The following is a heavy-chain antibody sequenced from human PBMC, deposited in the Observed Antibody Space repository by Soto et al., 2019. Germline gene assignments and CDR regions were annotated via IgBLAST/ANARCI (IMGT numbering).Heavy chain of an antibody. CDR1: GDSISSRSYY. J-gene: IGHJ4*02. D-gene: IGHD2-21*02. Sequence: SETLSLTCTVTGDSISSRSYYWGWIRQPPGKGLEWIGSIYYSGSTYNNPSLRSRVSMSIDTSKDQFSLKLKSVTAADTALYFCARQRNSVVTKAYFDVWGPGSLVTVSS. CDR3: ARQRNSVVTKAYFDV. V-gene: IGHV4-39*01. CDR2: IYYSGST.